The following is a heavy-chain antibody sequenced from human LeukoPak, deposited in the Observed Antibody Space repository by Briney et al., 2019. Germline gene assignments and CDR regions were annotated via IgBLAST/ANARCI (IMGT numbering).Heavy chain of an antibody. Sequence: SGPTLVNPTQTVTLTCTCSGFSLSTSEVGVAWIRQPPVKALEGLALIDWDDERRYSPSLKSRLALTKDTSKNQVVLTMTNMDPVDKATYYCAHSRGGGNSPLFDYWGQGTLVTVSS. D-gene: IGHD1-1*01. J-gene: IGHJ4*02. CDR2: IDWDDER. V-gene: IGHV2-5*02. CDR1: GFSLSTSEVG. CDR3: AHSRGGGNSPLFDY.